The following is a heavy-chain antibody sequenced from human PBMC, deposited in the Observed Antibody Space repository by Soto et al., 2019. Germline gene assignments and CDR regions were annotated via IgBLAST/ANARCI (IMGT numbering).Heavy chain of an antibody. CDR2: IYHSGST. CDR3: ARDLNYYFDY. V-gene: IGHV4-30-2*01. Sequence: SGTLSLTCAVSGGSISSGGYSWSWVRQPPGKGLEWIGYIYHSGSTYYNPSLKSRVTISVDRSKNQFSLKLSSVTAADTAVYYCARDLNYYFDYWGQGTLVTGSS. D-gene: IGHD1-20*01. J-gene: IGHJ4*02. CDR1: GGSISSGGYS.